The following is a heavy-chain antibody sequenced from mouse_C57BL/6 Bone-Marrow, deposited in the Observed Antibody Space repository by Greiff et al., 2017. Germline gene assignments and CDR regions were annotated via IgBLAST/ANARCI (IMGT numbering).Heavy chain of an antibody. CDR3: GYGNAMDY. V-gene: IGHV14-4*01. D-gene: IGHD1-1*01. CDR1: GFNIKDDY. CDR2: IDPENGDT. J-gene: IGHJ4*01. Sequence: VQLQQSGAELVRPGASVKLSCTASGFNIKDDYMHWVKQRPEPGLEWIGWIDPENGDTEYASKFQGKATITADTASNSAYLQLSSLTSEDTAVDYCGYGNAMDYWGQGTSVTVSA.